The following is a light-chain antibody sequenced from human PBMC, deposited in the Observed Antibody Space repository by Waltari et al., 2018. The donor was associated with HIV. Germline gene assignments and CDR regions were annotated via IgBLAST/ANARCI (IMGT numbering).Light chain of an antibody. J-gene: IGKJ4*01. CDR1: QSVLYNSNNKSY. CDR3: QQYYSTPLT. Sequence: DIVMTQSPDSLAVSLGERATINCQSSQSVLYNSNNKSYIAWYQQKPGQPPKLLIYWASTRESGVPDRFSGSGSGTDFTLTISSLQAEDVAVYYCQQYYSTPLTFGGGTKVEIK. CDR2: WAS. V-gene: IGKV4-1*01.